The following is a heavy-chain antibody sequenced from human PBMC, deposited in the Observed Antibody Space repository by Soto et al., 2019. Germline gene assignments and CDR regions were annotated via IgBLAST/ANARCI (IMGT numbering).Heavy chain of an antibody. V-gene: IGHV4-34*01. D-gene: IGHD3-22*01. CDR1: GGSFSGYY. CDR2: INHSGST. Sequence: SETLSLTCAVNGGSFSGYYWSWIRLPPGKGLEWIGEINHSGSTNYNPSLKSRVTISVDTSKNQFSLKLSSVTAADTAVYYCASQHYYDSSGYYVGYWGQGTLVTVS. J-gene: IGHJ4*02. CDR3: ASQHYYDSSGYYVGY.